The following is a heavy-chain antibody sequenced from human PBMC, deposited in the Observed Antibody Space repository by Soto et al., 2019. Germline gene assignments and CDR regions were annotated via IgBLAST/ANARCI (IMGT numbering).Heavy chain of an antibody. CDR1: GFTLRNYA. J-gene: IGHJ4*02. V-gene: IGHV3-23*01. D-gene: IGHD1-20*01. CDR2: ISANDVGT. CDR3: AKADNDYNCYNRPPLDD. Sequence: GGSLRLSCEASGFTLRNYAITWIRQASWKGLEWVSLISANDVGTYYAESVKTRFTISTDQSRNTVYLQMDSLRADDTAIYYCAKADNDYNCYNRPPLDDLGQGTLVTVSS.